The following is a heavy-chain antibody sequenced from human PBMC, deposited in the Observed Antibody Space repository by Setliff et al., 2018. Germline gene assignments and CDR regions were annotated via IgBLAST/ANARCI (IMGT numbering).Heavy chain of an antibody. V-gene: IGHV4-39*01. CDR1: GGSISSSSYY. CDR3: AFPRLLPQYYYYYSMDV. CDR2: IYYSGST. D-gene: IGHD2-15*01. J-gene: IGHJ6*03. Sequence: PSETLSLTCTVSGGSISSSSYYWGWIRQPPGKGLEWIGSIYYSGSTYYNPSLKSRVTISVDTSKNPFSLKRSSVTASDTAVYYCAFPRLLPQYYYYYSMDVWGKGTTVTVSS.